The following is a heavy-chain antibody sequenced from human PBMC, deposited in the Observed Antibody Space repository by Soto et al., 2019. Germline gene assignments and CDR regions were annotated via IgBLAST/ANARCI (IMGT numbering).Heavy chain of an antibody. V-gene: IGHV1-2*02. CDR3: XXXXSDXSRPLDN. D-gene: IGHD2-21*02. CDR2: INPSSGGA. CDR1: GXXXXXXX. Sequence: QVQLVQSGAEVKKPGASVTVSCKTSGXXXXXXXXXXXXQAPGQGLEWMGYINPSSGGANYAQNFQGRVTMTRDTSXXTAYXXXXXXXXXXXXXXXXXXXXSDXSRPLDNWGQGTLVTVSS. J-gene: IGHJ4*02.